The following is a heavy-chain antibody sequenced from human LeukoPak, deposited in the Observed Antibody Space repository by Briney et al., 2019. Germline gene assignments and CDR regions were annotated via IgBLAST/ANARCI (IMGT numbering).Heavy chain of an antibody. J-gene: IGHJ4*02. Sequence: GGSLRLSCAASGFTFSSYAMSWVRQAPGKGLEWVSAISGSGGSTYYADSVKGRFTISKDNSKNTLYLQMNSLRAEDTAVYYCAKLKYSSGWSLGYWGQGTLVTVSS. D-gene: IGHD6-19*01. CDR3: AKLKYSSGWSLGY. CDR2: ISGSGGST. CDR1: GFTFSSYA. V-gene: IGHV3-23*01.